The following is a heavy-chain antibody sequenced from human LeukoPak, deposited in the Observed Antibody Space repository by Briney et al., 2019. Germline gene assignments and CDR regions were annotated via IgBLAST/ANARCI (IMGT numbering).Heavy chain of an antibody. J-gene: IGHJ3*02. D-gene: IGHD1-26*01. CDR3: ARMKWEALLDGFDM. V-gene: IGHV4-59*02. CDR1: GGSVSNYY. Sequence: SETLSLTCTVSGGSVSNYYWSWIRQSPGKGLEWIGYIYYTETSYNPSLKSRVTISADTSKNQFSLKLYSVTAADTAVYYCARMKWEALLDGFDMWGQGTMVTVSS. CDR2: IYYTET.